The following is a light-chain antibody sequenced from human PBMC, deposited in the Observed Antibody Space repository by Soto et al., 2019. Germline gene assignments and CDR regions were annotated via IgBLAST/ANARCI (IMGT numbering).Light chain of an antibody. CDR1: SGHSSYA. J-gene: IGLJ1*01. CDR2: LNSDGSH. V-gene: IGLV4-69*01. CDR3: QTWGSGIHYV. Sequence: QPVLTQSPSASASLGASVKLTCTLSSGHSSYAIAWHQQQPEKGPRYLMKLNSDGSHSKGDGNPDRFSGSSSGAERYLTISSLQSEDEADCYCQTWGSGIHYVFGTGTKVTVL.